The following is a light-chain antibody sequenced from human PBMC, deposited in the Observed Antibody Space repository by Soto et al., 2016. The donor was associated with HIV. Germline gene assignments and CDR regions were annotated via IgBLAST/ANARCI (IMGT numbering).Light chain of an antibody. V-gene: IGLV3-1*01. CDR1: KLGHKY. CDR2: QDN. Sequence: SHGLTQPPSVSVSPGQTASITCSGDKLGHKYSCWYQQKSGQSPVLVIYQDNKRPSGIPERFSGSNSGDTATLTISGTQVMDEADYYCQAWDRSIVVFSGGTRLTVL. CDR3: QAWDRSIVV. J-gene: IGLJ2*01.